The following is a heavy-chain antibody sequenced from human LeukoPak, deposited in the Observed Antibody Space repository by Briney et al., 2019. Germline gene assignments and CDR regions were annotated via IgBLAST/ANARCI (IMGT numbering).Heavy chain of an antibody. CDR2: IYPNNGGT. CDR1: GYTFTAYH. D-gene: IGHD3-10*01. CDR3: VRENWHYGH. J-gene: IGHJ1*01. V-gene: IGHV1-2*02. Sequence: ASVKVSCKTSGYTFTAYHLHWVRQAPGQGLEWMGWIYPNNGGTEYAQKFQGRVTMTRDMSLTTAYMELSRLDSDDTAVYYCVRENWHYGHWGQGTLVTVSS.